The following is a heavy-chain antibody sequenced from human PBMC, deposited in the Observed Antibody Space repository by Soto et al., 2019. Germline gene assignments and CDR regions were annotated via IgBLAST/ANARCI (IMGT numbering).Heavy chain of an antibody. D-gene: IGHD3-10*01. J-gene: IGHJ3*02. V-gene: IGHV1-69*08. CDR1: GGTFSTYI. CDR3: AREDYDGSGSYYNNDAFAI. Sequence: QAQLVQSGAEVKKPGSSVKVSCKASGGTFSTYIISWVRQAPGQGLEWMGRIIPILGIANYAQNFQGRVTIPADKSTSTVYMELSSLRSEDTAVYYCAREDYDGSGSYYNNDAFAIWGQGTMVSVSS. CDR2: IIPILGIA.